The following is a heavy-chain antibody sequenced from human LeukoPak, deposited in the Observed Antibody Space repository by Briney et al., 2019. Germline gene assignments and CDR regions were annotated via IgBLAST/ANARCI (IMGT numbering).Heavy chain of an antibody. Sequence: GRSLRLSCAASGFTFDDYAMRWVRHAPGKGLEWVSGISRDSGSIGYADSVKGRFTISRDNAKNSLYLQMNSLRAEDTAVYYCATLQTASGFGVGSAKQLYDYWGQGTLVTVSS. J-gene: IGHJ4*02. CDR3: ATLQTASGFGVGSAKQLYDY. V-gene: IGHV3-9*01. CDR1: GFTFDDYA. CDR2: ISRDSGSI. D-gene: IGHD3-10*01.